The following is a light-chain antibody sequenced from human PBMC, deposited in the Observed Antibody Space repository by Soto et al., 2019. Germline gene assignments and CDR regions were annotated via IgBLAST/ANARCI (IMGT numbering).Light chain of an antibody. CDR1: QSVDSTF. CDR3: QQYMSSVT. V-gene: IGKV3-20*01. Sequence: EIVLTQSPGSLSLSPGERATLSCRASQSVDSTFFAWYQKKPGQAPRLLIYGASKRATGVPDRFSGSGSGTDFTLTISRLEPEDFAVYYSQQYMSSVTFGQGTKVEI. J-gene: IGKJ1*01. CDR2: GAS.